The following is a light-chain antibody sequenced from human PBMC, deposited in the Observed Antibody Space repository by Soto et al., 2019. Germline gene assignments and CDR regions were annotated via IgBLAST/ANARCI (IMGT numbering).Light chain of an antibody. CDR1: TSNIGINT. CDR3: AAWDDSLSVLV. Sequence: QSVLTQPPSASGTPGQRVTISCSGSTSNIGINTVDWYQQLPGTAPSLLIYSNIQRPSGVPGRFSGSKSGTSASLAISGLQPEDEADYFCAAWDDSLSVLVFGGGTKVTVL. V-gene: IGLV1-44*01. CDR2: SNI. J-gene: IGLJ2*01.